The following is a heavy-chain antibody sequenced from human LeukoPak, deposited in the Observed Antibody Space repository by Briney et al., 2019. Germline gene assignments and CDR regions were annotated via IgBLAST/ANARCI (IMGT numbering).Heavy chain of an antibody. CDR1: GFTFSSYS. D-gene: IGHD3-10*01. V-gene: IGHV3-21*01. Sequence: PGRSLRLSCAASGFTFSSYSMNWVRQAPGKGLEWVSSISSSSSNTYYADPVKGRFTISRDNAKKSLYLQMNSLRAEDTAMYYCARAGYYYGSGDGMDVWDVWGKGTTVTVSS. CDR3: ARAGYYYGSGDGMDVWDV. CDR2: ISSSSSNT. J-gene: IGHJ6*04.